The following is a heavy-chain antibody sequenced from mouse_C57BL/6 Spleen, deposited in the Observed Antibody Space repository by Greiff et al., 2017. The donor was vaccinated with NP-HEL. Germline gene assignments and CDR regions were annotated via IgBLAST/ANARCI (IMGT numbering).Heavy chain of an antibody. D-gene: IGHD1-1*01. Sequence: QVQLKESGAELMKPGASVKLSCKATGYTFTGYWIEWVKQRPGHGLEWIGEILPGSGSTNYNEKFKGKATFTADTSSNTAYMQLSSLTTEDSAIYYCASAEPYYYGSSLAYWGQGTLVTVSA. J-gene: IGHJ3*01. V-gene: IGHV1-9*01. CDR3: ASAEPYYYGSSLAY. CDR1: GYTFTGYW. CDR2: ILPGSGST.